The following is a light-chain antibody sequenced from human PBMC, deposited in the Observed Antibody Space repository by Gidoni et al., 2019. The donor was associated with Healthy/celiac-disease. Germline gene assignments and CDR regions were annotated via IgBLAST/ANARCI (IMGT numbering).Light chain of an antibody. Sequence: DIQMTQSPSSLSASVGDRVTITCRARQSISSYLNWYQQKPGKAPKLLIYAASSLQSGVPSRFSSSGSGTDFTLTISSLQPEDFATYYCQQSYSTSWTFGQGTKVEIK. CDR3: QQSYSTSWT. J-gene: IGKJ1*01. CDR2: AAS. CDR1: QSISSY. V-gene: IGKV1-39*01.